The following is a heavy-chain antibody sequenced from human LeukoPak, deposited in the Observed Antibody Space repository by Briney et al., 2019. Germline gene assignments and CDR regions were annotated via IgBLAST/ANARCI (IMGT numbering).Heavy chain of an antibody. V-gene: IGHV3-30-3*01. CDR2: ISYDGSNK. Sequence: GGSLRLSCAASGFTFSSYAMHWVRQAPGKGLEWVAVISYDGSNKYYADSVKGRFTISRDNSKNTLYLQMNSLRAEDTAAYYCARTYDFWSPFDYWGQGTLVTVSS. D-gene: IGHD3-3*01. J-gene: IGHJ4*02. CDR3: ARTYDFWSPFDY. CDR1: GFTFSSYA.